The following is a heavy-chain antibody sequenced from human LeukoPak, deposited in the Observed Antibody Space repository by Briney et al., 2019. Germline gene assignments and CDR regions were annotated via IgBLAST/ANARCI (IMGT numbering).Heavy chain of an antibody. J-gene: IGHJ4*02. CDR2: IYYSGNT. V-gene: IGHV4-39*01. D-gene: IGHD5-18*01. CDR3: ARHSYGTFDY. CDR1: GDSINTKSYY. Sequence: ASETLSLTCTVSGDSINTKSYYWGWIRQPPGKGLEWIGSIYYSGNTYYNPSLKSRVTLSIDTFKNQFSLRLSSVTAADTAVYYCARHSYGTFDYWGQGTLVTVSS.